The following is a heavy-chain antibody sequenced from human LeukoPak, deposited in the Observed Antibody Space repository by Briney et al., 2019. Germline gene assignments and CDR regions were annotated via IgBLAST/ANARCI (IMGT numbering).Heavy chain of an antibody. D-gene: IGHD2-21*02. CDR2: ISGSGGST. Sequence: GGSLRLSCAASGFTFSSYAMSWVRQAPGKGLKWVSAISGSGGSTYYADSVKGRFTISRDNSKNTLYLQMNSLRAEDTAVYYCAKDIVVVTSGSNAFDIWGQGTMVTVSS. J-gene: IGHJ3*02. CDR3: AKDIVVVTSGSNAFDI. V-gene: IGHV3-23*01. CDR1: GFTFSSYA.